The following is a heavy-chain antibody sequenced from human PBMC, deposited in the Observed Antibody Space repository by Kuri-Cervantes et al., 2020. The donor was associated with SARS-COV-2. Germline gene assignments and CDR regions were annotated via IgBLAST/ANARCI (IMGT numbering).Heavy chain of an antibody. CDR3: ARAGYSTGWFPDWYFDL. V-gene: IGHV3-53*01. J-gene: IGHJ2*01. Sequence: GESLKISCAASGFTFDDYGMSWVRQAPGKGLEWVSIIYSGGTTYYADSVKGRFTISRDNSKNTVNLQMNSLRGEDTALYYCARAGYSTGWFPDWYFDLWGRGTLVTVSS. CDR2: IYSGGTT. CDR1: GFTFDDYG. D-gene: IGHD6-19*01.